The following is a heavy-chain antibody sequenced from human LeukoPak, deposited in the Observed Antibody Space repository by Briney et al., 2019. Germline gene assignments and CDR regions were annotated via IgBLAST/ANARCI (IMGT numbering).Heavy chain of an antibody. CDR2: ISSSGSTI. Sequence: GGSLRLSCAPSGFTFSDYYMSWIRQAPGQGLEWVSYISSSGSTICYADSVKGRFTISRDNAKNSLYLQMNSLRAEDTAVYYCARYDFWSGLNVFDYWGQGTLVTVSS. V-gene: IGHV3-11*01. CDR3: ARYDFWSGLNVFDY. J-gene: IGHJ4*02. CDR1: GFTFSDYY. D-gene: IGHD3/OR15-3a*01.